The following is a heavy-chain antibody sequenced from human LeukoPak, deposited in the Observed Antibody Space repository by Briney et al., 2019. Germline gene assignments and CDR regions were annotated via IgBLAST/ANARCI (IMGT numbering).Heavy chain of an antibody. J-gene: IGHJ3*02. D-gene: IGHD1-1*01. CDR3: ATGGRADAFDI. CDR1: GYTLIDYY. Sequence: ASVKVSCKVSGYTLIDYYMHWVQQASGRGLEWMGLVDPEDGETIYAEKFQGRVTMTADTSTDTAYMELSSLRSEDTAFYYCATGGRADAFDIWGQGTMVTVSS. V-gene: IGHV1-69-2*01. CDR2: VDPEDGET.